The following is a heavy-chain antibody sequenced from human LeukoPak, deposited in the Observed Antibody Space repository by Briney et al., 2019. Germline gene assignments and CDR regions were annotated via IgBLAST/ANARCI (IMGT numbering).Heavy chain of an antibody. V-gene: IGHV3-30-3*01. CDR2: ISYDGTNK. CDR3: ARDDPYSSGWYIVFDI. CDR1: GFTFSTYA. J-gene: IGHJ3*02. Sequence: GGSLRLSCAASGFTFSTYAMHWVRQAPGKGLEWVAIISYDGTNKYYADSVKGRFTISRHNSKNTLYLQMNSLRAEDTAVYYCARDDPYSSGWYIVFDIWGQGTMVTVSS. D-gene: IGHD6-19*01.